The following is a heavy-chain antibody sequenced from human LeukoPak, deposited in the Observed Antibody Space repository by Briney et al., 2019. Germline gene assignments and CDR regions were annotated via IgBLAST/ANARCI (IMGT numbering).Heavy chain of an antibody. CDR2: IYYSGST. J-gene: IGHJ4*02. Sequence: SETLSLTCTVSGGSMRTYYWSWIRQSPGKRLEWIGNIYYSGSTNYNPFFKSRVTISVDTSKNQFSLKLSSVTAADTAVYYCARGRNIGDYWGQGTQVAVSS. CDR3: ARGRNIGDY. CDR1: GGSMRTYY. D-gene: IGHD5-12*01. V-gene: IGHV4-59*01.